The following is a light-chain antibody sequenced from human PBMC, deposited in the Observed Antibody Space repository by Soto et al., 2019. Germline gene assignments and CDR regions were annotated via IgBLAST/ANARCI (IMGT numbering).Light chain of an antibody. CDR1: SSDIGGYNR. V-gene: IGLV2-8*01. CDR2: EVN. Sequence: QSALTQPPSASGSPGQSVTISCTGTSSDIGGYNRVSWFQQYPGKAPKLMIYEVNERPSGVPDRFSGSKSGNTASLTVSGLLPEDEADYYCSSYAGSLSWVFGGGTKLTVL. CDR3: SSYAGSLSWV. J-gene: IGLJ3*02.